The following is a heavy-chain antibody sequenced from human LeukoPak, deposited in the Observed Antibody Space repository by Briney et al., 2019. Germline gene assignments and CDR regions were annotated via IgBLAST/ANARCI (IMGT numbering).Heavy chain of an antibody. CDR2: IYYSGST. V-gene: IGHV4-59*12. Sequence: SETLSLTCTVSGGSISSYYWSWIRQPPGKGLEWIGYIYYSGSTNYNPSLKSRVTISVDTSKNQFSLKLSSVTAADTAVYYCARDQGLGYSSSWLNWGQGTLVTVSS. J-gene: IGHJ4*02. D-gene: IGHD6-13*01. CDR1: GGSISSYY. CDR3: ARDQGLGYSSSWLN.